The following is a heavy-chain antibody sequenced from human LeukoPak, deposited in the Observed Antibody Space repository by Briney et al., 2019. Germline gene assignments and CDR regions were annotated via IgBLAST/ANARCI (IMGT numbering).Heavy chain of an antibody. J-gene: IGHJ5*02. CDR2: INPKSGDT. D-gene: IGHD2-2*01. CDR1: GYTFTGYY. CDR3: ATGTSSTTNWNWFDP. Sequence: ASVKVSCKASGYTFTGYYLHWVLQAPGQGLEWIGRINPKSGDTNYAQKFQGRVTMTRDTSINTAYMELTSLRSDDTAVYYCATGTSSTTNWNWFDPWGQGTLVTVSS. V-gene: IGHV1-2*06.